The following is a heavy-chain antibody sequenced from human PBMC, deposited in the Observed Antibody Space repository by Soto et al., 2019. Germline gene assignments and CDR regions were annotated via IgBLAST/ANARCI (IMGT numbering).Heavy chain of an antibody. CDR2: ISYDGSNK. CDR1: GFTFSSYA. D-gene: IGHD2-2*01. CDR3: ARPYCSSTSCYADYYYYYGMDV. Sequence: GGSLRLSCAASGFTFSSYAMHWVRQAPGKGLEWVAVISYDGSNKYYADSVKGRFTISRDNSKNTLYLQMNSLRAEDTAVYYCARPYCSSTSCYADYYYYYGMDVWGQGTTVTVSS. V-gene: IGHV3-30-3*01. J-gene: IGHJ6*02.